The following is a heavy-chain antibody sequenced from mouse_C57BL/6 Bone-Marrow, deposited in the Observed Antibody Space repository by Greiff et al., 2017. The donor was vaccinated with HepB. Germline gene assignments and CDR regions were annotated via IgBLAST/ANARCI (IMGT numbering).Heavy chain of an antibody. CDR3: ARRAYYSNYSFAY. Sequence: QVQLQQPGAELVMPGASVKLSCKASGYTFTSYWMHWVKQRPGQGLEWIGEIDPSDSYTNYNQKFKGKSTLTVDKSSSTAYMQLSSLTSEDSAVYYCARRAYYSNYSFAYWGQGTLVTVSA. J-gene: IGHJ3*01. V-gene: IGHV1-69*01. CDR1: GYTFTSYW. CDR2: IDPSDSYT. D-gene: IGHD2-5*01.